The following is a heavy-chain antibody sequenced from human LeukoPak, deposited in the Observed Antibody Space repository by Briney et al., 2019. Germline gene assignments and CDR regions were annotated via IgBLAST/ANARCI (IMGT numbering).Heavy chain of an antibody. J-gene: IGHJ5*02. CDR3: AKDRTPVRGVIISNWFDP. CDR2: ISISTSTI. D-gene: IGHD3-10*01. Sequence: GGSLRLSCVASGFTFSSSSMNWVRQAPGKGPEWVSYISISTSTIYYADSVKGRFTISGDNSKNTLYLQMNSLRAEDTAVYYCAKDRTPVRGVIISNWFDPWGQGTLVTVSS. CDR1: GFTFSSSS. V-gene: IGHV3-48*01.